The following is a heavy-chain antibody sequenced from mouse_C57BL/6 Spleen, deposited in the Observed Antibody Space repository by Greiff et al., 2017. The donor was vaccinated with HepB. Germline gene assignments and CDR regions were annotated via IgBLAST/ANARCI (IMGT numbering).Heavy chain of an antibody. D-gene: IGHD2-4*01. CDR3: LYYDYDGYAMDY. CDR1: GYAFSSSW. J-gene: IGHJ4*01. CDR2: IYPGDGDT. Sequence: QVQLQQSGPELVKPGASVKISCKASGYAFSSSWMNWVKQRPGKGLEWIGRIYPGDGDTNYNGKFKGKATLTADKSSSTAYMQLSSLTSEDSAVYFCLYYDYDGYAMDYWGQGTSVTVAS. V-gene: IGHV1-82*01.